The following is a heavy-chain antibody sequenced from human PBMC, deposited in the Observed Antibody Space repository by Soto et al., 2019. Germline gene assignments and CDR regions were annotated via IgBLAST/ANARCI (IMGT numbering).Heavy chain of an antibody. CDR1: GFTFTSSA. Sequence: ASVKVSCKASGFTFTSSAVQWVRQARGQRLEWIGWIVVGSGNTNYAQKFQERVTITRDMSTSTAYMELSSLRSEDTAVYYCAAGVTALDYFDYWGQGTLVTVSS. CDR3: AAGVTALDYFDY. D-gene: IGHD2-21*02. J-gene: IGHJ4*02. CDR2: IVVGSGNT. V-gene: IGHV1-58*01.